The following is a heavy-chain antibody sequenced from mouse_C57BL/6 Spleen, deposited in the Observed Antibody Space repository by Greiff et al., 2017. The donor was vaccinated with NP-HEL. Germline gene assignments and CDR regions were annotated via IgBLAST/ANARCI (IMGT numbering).Heavy chain of an antibody. CDR2: IDPSDSYT. CDR3: AREGDGMDY. V-gene: IGHV1-50*01. CDR1: GYTFTSYW. Sequence: QVQLQQPGAELVKPGASVKLSCKASGYTFTSYWMQWVKQRPGQGLEWIGEIDPSDSYTNYNQKFKGKATLTVDTSSSTAYMQLSSLTSEDSAVYYCAREGDGMDYWGQGTSVTVSS. J-gene: IGHJ4*01. D-gene: IGHD2-3*01.